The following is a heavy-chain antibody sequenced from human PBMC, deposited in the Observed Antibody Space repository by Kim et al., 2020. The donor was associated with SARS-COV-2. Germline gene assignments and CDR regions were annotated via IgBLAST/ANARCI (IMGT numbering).Heavy chain of an antibody. D-gene: IGHD6-13*01. Sequence: GGSLRLSCAASGFTFDDYAMHWVRQAPGKGLEWVSGISWNSGSIGYADSVKGRFTISRDNAKNSLYLQMNSLRAEDTALYYCAKATAGIAASFSFDYWG. V-gene: IGHV3-9*01. CDR1: GFTFDDYA. CDR3: AKATAGIAASFSFDY. J-gene: IGHJ4*01. CDR2: ISWNSGSI.